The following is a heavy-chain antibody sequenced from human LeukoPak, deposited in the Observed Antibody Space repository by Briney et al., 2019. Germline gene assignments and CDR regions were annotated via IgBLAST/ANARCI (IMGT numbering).Heavy chain of an antibody. CDR1: GITFSSYG. CDR3: ARGWELEYMDV. Sequence: GGSLRLSCAASGITFSSYGMSWVRQAPGKGLEWVSSISSTGGTTYYADSVKGRFTLSRDNSKNTLYLQMNSLRAEDTAVYYCARGWELEYMDVWGKGTTVTVSS. J-gene: IGHJ6*03. CDR2: ISSTGGTT. D-gene: IGHD1-26*01. V-gene: IGHV3-23*01.